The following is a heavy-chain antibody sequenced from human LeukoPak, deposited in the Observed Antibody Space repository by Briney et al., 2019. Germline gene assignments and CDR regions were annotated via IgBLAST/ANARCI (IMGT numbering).Heavy chain of an antibody. CDR1: GFTFSSYA. CDR2: ISGSDGST. CDR3: AKVHTSSWSH. V-gene: IGHV3-23*01. Sequence: GGSLRLSCAVSGFTFSSYAMSWVRQAPGKGLEWVSGISGSDGSTNYADSVKGRFTISRDNSKNTLYLQMTSLRAEDTAVYFCAKVHTSSWSHWGQGTLVTVSS. J-gene: IGHJ4*02. D-gene: IGHD2-2*01.